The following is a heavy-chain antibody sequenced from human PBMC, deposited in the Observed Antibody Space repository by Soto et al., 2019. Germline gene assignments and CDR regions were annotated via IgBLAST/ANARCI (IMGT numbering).Heavy chain of an antibody. J-gene: IGHJ5*02. D-gene: IGHD2-15*01. CDR3: ARGVVVAATGWFDP. CDR2: IYYSGST. CDR1: GGSISSGDYY. V-gene: IGHV4-30-4*01. Sequence: TLSLTCTVSGGSISSGDYYWSWIRQPPGKGLEWIGYIYYSGSTYYNPSLKSRVTISVDTSKNQFSLKLSSVTAADTAVYYCARGVVVAATGWFDPWGQGTLVTVSS.